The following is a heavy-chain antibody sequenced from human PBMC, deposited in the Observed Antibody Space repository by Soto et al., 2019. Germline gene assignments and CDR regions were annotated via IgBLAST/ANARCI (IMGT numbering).Heavy chain of an antibody. CDR2: TYYRSKWYN. J-gene: IGHJ3*02. Sequence: SQTLSLTCAISGDSVSSNSAAWNWIRQSPSRGLEWLGRTYYRSKWYNDYAVSVKSRITINPDTSKNPFSLQLNSVTPEATAVYYGARGPSGYDQGAFDIWGQGTMVTVSS. V-gene: IGHV6-1*01. D-gene: IGHD5-12*01. CDR1: GDSVSSNSAA. CDR3: ARGPSGYDQGAFDI.